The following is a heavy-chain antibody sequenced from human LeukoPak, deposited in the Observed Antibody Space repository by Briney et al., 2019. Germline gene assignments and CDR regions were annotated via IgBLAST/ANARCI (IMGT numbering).Heavy chain of an antibody. D-gene: IGHD3-22*01. CDR3: ARNDYDSSGYYSDY. J-gene: IGHJ4*02. CDR1: GGSISSGSYY. CDR2: IYTSGST. Sequence: SETLSLTCTVSGGSISSGSYYWSWIRQPAGKGLEWIGRIYTSGSTNYNPSLKSRVTISVDTSKNQFSLKLSSVTDADTAVYYCARNDYDSSGYYSDYWGQGTLVTVSS. V-gene: IGHV4-61*02.